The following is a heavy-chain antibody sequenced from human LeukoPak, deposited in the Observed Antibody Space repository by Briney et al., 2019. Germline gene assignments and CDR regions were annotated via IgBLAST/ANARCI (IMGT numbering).Heavy chain of an antibody. J-gene: IGHJ6*03. V-gene: IGHV4-4*07. CDR2: IYTSGST. Sequence: SETLSLTCTVSGGSISSYYWSWIRQPAGKGLEWIGRIYTSGSTNYNPSLKSRVTMSVDTSKNQFSLKLSSVTAADTAVYYCARVALGFGELSSYYYYMDVWGKGTAVTVSS. CDR1: GGSISSYY. CDR3: ARVALGFGELSSYYYYMDV. D-gene: IGHD3-10*01.